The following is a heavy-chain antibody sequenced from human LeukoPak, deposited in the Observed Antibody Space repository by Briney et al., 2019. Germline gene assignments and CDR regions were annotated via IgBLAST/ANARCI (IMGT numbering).Heavy chain of an antibody. CDR2: INHSGST. CDR3: ARLPLAAAGRGYYYYYGMDV. Sequence: SETLSLTCAVYGGSFSGYYWSWIRQPPGKGLEWIGEINHSGSTNYNPSLKSRVTISVDTSKNQFSLKLSSVTAADTAVYYCARLPLAAAGRGYYYYYGMDVWGQGTTATVSS. V-gene: IGHV4-34*01. CDR1: GGSFSGYY. D-gene: IGHD6-13*01. J-gene: IGHJ6*02.